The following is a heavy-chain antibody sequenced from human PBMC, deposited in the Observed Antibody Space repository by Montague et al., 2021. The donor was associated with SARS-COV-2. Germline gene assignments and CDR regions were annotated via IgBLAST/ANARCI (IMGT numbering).Heavy chain of an antibody. Sequence: SLRLSCAASGFTFSDYYMSWIRQAPGKGLEWVSYISSSGGTTYYXXSVKGRLTISRDNAKNSLYLQMNSLRAEDTAVYYCARESAYDSSGYTFDYRGQGTLVTVSS. CDR1: GFTFSDYY. CDR3: ARESAYDSSGYTFDY. J-gene: IGHJ4*02. V-gene: IGHV3-11*01. D-gene: IGHD3-22*01. CDR2: ISSSGGTT.